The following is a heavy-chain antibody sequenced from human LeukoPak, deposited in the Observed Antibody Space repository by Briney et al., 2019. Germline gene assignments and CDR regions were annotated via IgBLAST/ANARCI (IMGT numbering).Heavy chain of an antibody. V-gene: IGHV3-48*03. D-gene: IGHD1-26*01. CDR1: GFTFSSYE. Sequence: GGSLRLSCAASGFTFSSYEMNWVRQAPGKGLEWVSYISSSGSTIYYADSVKGRFTISRDNAKNSLYLRMNSLRAEDTAVYYCARGGRWELRNWGQGTLVTVSS. CDR3: ARGGRWELRN. CDR2: ISSSGSTI. J-gene: IGHJ4*02.